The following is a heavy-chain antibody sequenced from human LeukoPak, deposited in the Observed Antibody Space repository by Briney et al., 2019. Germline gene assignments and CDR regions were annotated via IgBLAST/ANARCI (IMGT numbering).Heavy chain of an antibody. V-gene: IGHV4-39*01. Sequence: SETLSLTCSVSGGSISSTSYYWGWIRRPPGRGLEWIASIYYSGTTHYNPSLKSRVTMSVDTSKNQFSLKLSSVTAANTAVYYCARHACRGLDRAFDYWGQGTLVTLSS. CDR1: GGSISSTSYY. CDR3: ARHACRGLDRAFDY. J-gene: IGHJ4*02. D-gene: IGHD3/OR15-3a*01. CDR2: IYYSGTT.